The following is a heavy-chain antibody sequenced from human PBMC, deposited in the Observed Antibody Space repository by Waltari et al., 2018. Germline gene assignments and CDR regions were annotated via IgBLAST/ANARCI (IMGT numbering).Heavy chain of an antibody. D-gene: IGHD3-10*01. CDR3: ARHPGRLLWCGESHNWFDP. CDR1: GGSISSSSYY. Sequence: QLQLQESGPGLVKPSETLSLTCTVSGGSISSSSYYWGWIRQPPGKGLEWIGEINHSGSTNYNPSLKSRVTISVDTSKNQFSLKLSSVTAADTAVYYCARHPGRLLWCGESHNWFDPWGQGTLVTVSS. CDR2: INHSGST. J-gene: IGHJ5*02. V-gene: IGHV4-39*01.